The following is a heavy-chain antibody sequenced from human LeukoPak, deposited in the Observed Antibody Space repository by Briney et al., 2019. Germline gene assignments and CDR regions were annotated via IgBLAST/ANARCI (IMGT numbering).Heavy chain of an antibody. CDR3: ARGGIAGRAVYYYYMDV. D-gene: IGHD6-6*01. CDR2: ISSSGTTT. CDR1: GFSFSVYE. J-gene: IGHJ6*03. V-gene: IGHV3-48*03. Sequence: GGSLRLSCAASGFSFSVYEMHWVRQAPGKGLEWISDISSSGTTTYYADSVKGRFTISRDNVEKSAYLELSGLTGQDTAIYYCARGGIAGRAVYYYYMDVWGKGTTVTVSS.